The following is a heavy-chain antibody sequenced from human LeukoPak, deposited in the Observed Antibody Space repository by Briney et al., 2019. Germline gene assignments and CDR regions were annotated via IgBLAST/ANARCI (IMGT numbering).Heavy chain of an antibody. CDR2: IQFDGSKK. V-gene: IGHV3-30*02. CDR1: GLRFSGYG. CDR3: AEELMYYGSGSELDS. Sequence: GGSLGLSCTTSGLRFSGYGFHWVRQAPGKGLQWVSFIQFDGSKKYYGDSVRGRFTIPRENSRNTVFLQMSSLRPEDTAIYYCAEELMYYGSGSELDSWGQGTLVTVSS. J-gene: IGHJ4*02. D-gene: IGHD3-10*01.